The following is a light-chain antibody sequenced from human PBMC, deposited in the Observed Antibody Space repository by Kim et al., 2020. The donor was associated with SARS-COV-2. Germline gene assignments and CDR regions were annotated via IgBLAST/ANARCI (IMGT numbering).Light chain of an antibody. CDR1: QSVSNN. CDR2: GAS. Sequence: SPGGRVIPSCRASQSVSNNLAWYQQRPGQAPRLLIYGASTRATDIPVRFTGGGSGTEFTLTISSLRSEDFAVYYCQQYSNWPPWTFGQGTQVDIK. CDR3: QQYSNWPPWT. V-gene: IGKV3-15*01. J-gene: IGKJ1*01.